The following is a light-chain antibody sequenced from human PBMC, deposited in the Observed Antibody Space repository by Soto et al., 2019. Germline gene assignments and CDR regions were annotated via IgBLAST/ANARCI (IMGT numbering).Light chain of an antibody. V-gene: IGKV1-27*01. J-gene: IGKJ5*01. CDR3: QSYNTARPT. Sequence: DIQMTQSPSSLSASMGDRVAITCRASQAISNSLAWYQQKPGKPPQLLLYAASTLQSGVPSRFSGSGSGTDFTLTISGLQPEDLATYYCQSYNTARPTFGQGTRLEIK. CDR1: QAISNS. CDR2: AAS.